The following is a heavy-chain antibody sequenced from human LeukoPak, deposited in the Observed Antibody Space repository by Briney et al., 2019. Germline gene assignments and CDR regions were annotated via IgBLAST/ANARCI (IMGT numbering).Heavy chain of an antibody. CDR3: ARGYNYYDSSGYRDDAFDI. J-gene: IGHJ3*02. D-gene: IGHD3-22*01. V-gene: IGHV3-11*01. CDR2: ISSSGSTI. CDR1: GFTFSDYY. Sequence: GGSLRLSCAASGFTFSDYYMSWIRQAPGKGLEWVSYISSSGSTIYYADSVKGRFTISRDNAKNLLYLQMNSLRAEDTAVYYCARGYNYYDSSGYRDDAFDIWGQGTMVTVSS.